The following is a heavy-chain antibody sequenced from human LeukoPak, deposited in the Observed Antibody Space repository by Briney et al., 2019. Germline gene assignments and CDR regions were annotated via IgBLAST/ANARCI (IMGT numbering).Heavy chain of an antibody. CDR3: ARQTIRGYYYDSSGYLDP. V-gene: IGHV4-59*08. CDR1: GGSISSYY. Sequence: PSETLSLTCTVSGGSISSYYWSRIRQPPGKGLEWIGYIYYSGSTNYNPSLKSRVTISVDTSKNQFSLKLSSVTAADTAVYYCARQTIRGYYYDSSGYLDPWGQGTLVTVSS. CDR2: IYYSGST. D-gene: IGHD3-22*01. J-gene: IGHJ5*02.